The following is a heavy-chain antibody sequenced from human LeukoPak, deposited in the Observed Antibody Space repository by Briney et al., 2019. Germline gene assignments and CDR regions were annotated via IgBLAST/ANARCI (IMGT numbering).Heavy chain of an antibody. Sequence: SETPSLTCTVPGGSISNGNYYWGWIRQPPGAGREWHACINYSGSTYYNPSLKSRATISVDTSKNQFSLKLSSVPVADTAVYYCARHRRGDCSSASCYTDYWGQGTLVTVSS. CDR1: GGSISNGNYY. D-gene: IGHD2-2*02. CDR2: INYSGST. CDR3: ARHRRGDCSSASCYTDY. J-gene: IGHJ4*02. V-gene: IGHV4-39*01.